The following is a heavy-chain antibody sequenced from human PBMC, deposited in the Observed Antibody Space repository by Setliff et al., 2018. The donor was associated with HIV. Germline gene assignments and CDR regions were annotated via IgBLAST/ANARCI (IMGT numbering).Heavy chain of an antibody. CDR2: IYSSGST. Sequence: SETLSLTCTVSGGSISGHYWSWIRQPPGRGLEWIGYIYSSGSTNFNPPLQSRVTISVDTSKNQFSLKLASVTAADTAVYFCARRSDWFDPWGQGTLVTV. V-gene: IGHV4-4*09. J-gene: IGHJ5*02. CDR1: GGSISGHY. CDR3: ARRSDWFDP.